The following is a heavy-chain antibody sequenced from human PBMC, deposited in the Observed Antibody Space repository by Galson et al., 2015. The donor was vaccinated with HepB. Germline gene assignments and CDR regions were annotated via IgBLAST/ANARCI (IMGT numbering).Heavy chain of an antibody. Sequence: QSGAEVKKPGESLKISCKGSGYSFTSYWIGWVRQMPGKGLEWMGIIYPGDSDTRYSPSFQGQVTMSADKSISTAYLQWSSLKASDTAMYYCARVYTIFGVVTYAFDIWGQGTMVTVSS. CDR2: IYPGDSDT. J-gene: IGHJ3*02. CDR1: GYSFTSYW. D-gene: IGHD3-3*01. CDR3: ARVYTIFGVVTYAFDI. V-gene: IGHV5-51*03.